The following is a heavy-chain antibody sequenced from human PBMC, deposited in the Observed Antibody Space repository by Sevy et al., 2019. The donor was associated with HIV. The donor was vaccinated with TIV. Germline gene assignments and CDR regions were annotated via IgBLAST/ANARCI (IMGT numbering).Heavy chain of an antibody. Sequence: GGSLRLSCSASGFTFSSYAMHWVRQAPGKGLEYVSAISSNGGSTYYADSVKGRFTISRDNSKNTRYLQMTSLRAEDTAVYYGVKGYYYASSGYNLGAFDIWGQGTMVTVSS. D-gene: IGHD3-22*01. CDR3: VKGYYYASSGYNLGAFDI. CDR2: ISSNGGST. CDR1: GFTFSSYA. J-gene: IGHJ3*02. V-gene: IGHV3-64D*06.